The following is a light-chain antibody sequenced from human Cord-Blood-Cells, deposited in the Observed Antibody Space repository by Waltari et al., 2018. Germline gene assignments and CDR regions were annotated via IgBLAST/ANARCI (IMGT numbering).Light chain of an antibody. CDR2: YDS. J-gene: IGLJ1*01. CDR1: NIGSKS. CDR3: QVWDSSSDPYV. Sequence: SYVLTQPPSVSVAPGKTARITCGGNNIGSKSVHWYQQKPGQAPVLVIYYDSDRPSGIPERFSGSNSGNTATLTISRVEAGDEADYYCQVWDSSSDPYVFGTGT. V-gene: IGLV3-21*04.